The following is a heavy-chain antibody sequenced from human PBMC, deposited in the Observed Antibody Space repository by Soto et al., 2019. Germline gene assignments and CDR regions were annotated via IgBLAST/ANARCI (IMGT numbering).Heavy chain of an antibody. D-gene: IGHD2-15*01. V-gene: IGHV4-39*01. CDR1: GGSISSSSYY. J-gene: IGHJ5*02. Sequence: SETLSLTCTVSGGSISSSSYYWGWIRQPPGKGLEWIGSIYYSGSTYYNPSLKSRVTISVDTSKNQFSLKLSSVTAADTAVYYCARLRVRCSGGSCYPRLIWPWGQGTLVTAPQ. CDR3: ARLRVRCSGGSCYPRLIWP. CDR2: IYYSGST.